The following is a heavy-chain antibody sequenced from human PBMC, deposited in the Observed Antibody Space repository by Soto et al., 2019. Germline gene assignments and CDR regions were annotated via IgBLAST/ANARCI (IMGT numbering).Heavy chain of an antibody. J-gene: IGHJ4*02. CDR2: VFSSVSA. V-gene: IGHV4-4*07. D-gene: IGHD2-21*02. CDR3: ARDGMTTGDT. CDR1: GVSVTSYT. Sequence: SETLSLTCIVSGVSVTSYTWSWVRQPANKGLEWIGRVFSSVSATYNPSLKSRVSISMDTAENRISLKLDSVTAADAGVYFCARDGMTTGDTWGPGTLVPSPQ.